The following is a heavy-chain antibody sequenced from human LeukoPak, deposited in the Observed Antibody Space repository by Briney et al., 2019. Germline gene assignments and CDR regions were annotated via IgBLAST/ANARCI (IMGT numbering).Heavy chain of an antibody. CDR2: IKTKAEGGTA. D-gene: IGHD4-11*01. CDR3: TSYVLTVTPDF. Sequence: GGSLRLSCAASGFTFSNAWMSWVRQVPGKGLEWVGRIKTKAEGGTADYAAPVKGRFTVSRDDSGNTLYLQMNSLKTEDTAMYYCTSYVLTVTPDFWGQGTLVTVSS. V-gene: IGHV3-15*01. CDR1: GFTFSNAW. J-gene: IGHJ4*02.